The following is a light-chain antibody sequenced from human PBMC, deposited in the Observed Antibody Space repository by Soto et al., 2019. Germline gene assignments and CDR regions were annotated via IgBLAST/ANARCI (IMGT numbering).Light chain of an antibody. Sequence: DIQMTQSPSSLSASVGDRVTITCQASQDILSYLNWFQQKPGKAPQVLIYDASILEPGVPSRFSGSRSGTHYTFTISSLQPDDIATYYCQQYHNFPITFGQGTRLEIK. J-gene: IGKJ5*01. CDR3: QQYHNFPIT. CDR2: DAS. V-gene: IGKV1-33*01. CDR1: QDILSY.